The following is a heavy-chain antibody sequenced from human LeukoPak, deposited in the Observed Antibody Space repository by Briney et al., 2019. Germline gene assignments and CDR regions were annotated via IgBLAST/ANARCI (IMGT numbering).Heavy chain of an antibody. Sequence: GGSLRLSRTASGFTFSIYWINWVRQSPGKGLVWVALINGDGSTTTHADSVKGRFTISRDNAKNTAYLQMNSLRDEDTAVYYCARDYAGSPDYWGQGTLVTVSA. CDR1: GFTFSIYW. D-gene: IGHD3-10*01. CDR3: ARDYAGSPDY. V-gene: IGHV3-74*03. CDR2: INGDGSTT. J-gene: IGHJ4*02.